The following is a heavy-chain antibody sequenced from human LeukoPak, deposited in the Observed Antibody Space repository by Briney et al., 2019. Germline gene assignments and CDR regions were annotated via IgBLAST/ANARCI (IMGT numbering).Heavy chain of an antibody. D-gene: IGHD4-11*01. Sequence: GASVKVSCKASGYIFTDNYMHWVRQAPGQGLEWMGWINPNNGGTEYAQKFQGRVTMTRDTSISTAFMELSRLRSDDTATYYCARAGGVTVTTTWGQGTLVTVSS. CDR2: INPNNGGT. CDR3: ARAGGVTVTTT. CDR1: GYIFTDNY. V-gene: IGHV1-2*02. J-gene: IGHJ5*02.